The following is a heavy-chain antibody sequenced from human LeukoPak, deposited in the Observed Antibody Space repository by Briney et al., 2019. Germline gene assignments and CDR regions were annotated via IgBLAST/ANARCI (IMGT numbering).Heavy chain of an antibody. V-gene: IGHV3-23*01. CDR2: ISGSGGST. CDR1: GFTFSDHY. Sequence: PGGSLRLSCVASGFTFSDHYMNWVRQAPGKGLEWVSAISGSGGSTYYADSVKGRFTISRDNSKNTLYLQMNSLRAEDTAVYYCAKPSWEWLSNFDYWGQGTLVTVSS. D-gene: IGHD3-3*01. CDR3: AKPSWEWLSNFDY. J-gene: IGHJ4*02.